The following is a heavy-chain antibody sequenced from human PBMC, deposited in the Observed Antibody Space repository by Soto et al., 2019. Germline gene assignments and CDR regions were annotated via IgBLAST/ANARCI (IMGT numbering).Heavy chain of an antibody. CDR1: VASISSACYY. CDR3: ARAVSNAFDL. Sequence: PSETLSLTCTVSVASISSACYYWTWIRQHAGKGLEWIANVDYSENIYYNPSLRSRVTISKDKSKNQFSLSLIYVTAADTAVYFCARAVSNAFDLWGQGSTVTVSS. J-gene: IGHJ3*01. V-gene: IGHV4-31*03. CDR2: VDYSENI. D-gene: IGHD4-4*01.